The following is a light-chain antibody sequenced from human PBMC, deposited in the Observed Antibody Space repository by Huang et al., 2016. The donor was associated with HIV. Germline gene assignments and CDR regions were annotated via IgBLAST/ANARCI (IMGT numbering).Light chain of an antibody. J-gene: IGKJ1*01. Sequence: EIVLTQSPATLSVSPGERATLYCRASQSINSNLAWYQQKYGQAPRLLISGASTRASGIPARFSGSGSRTEFTLTISSLQSEDFAVYYCQQYYHWPQTFGQGTKVEIK. CDR1: QSINSN. V-gene: IGKV3-15*01. CDR2: GAS. CDR3: QQYYHWPQT.